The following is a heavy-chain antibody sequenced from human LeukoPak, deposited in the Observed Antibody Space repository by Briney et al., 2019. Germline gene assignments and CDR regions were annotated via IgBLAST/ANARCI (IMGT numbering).Heavy chain of an antibody. Sequence: TGGSLRLSCAASGFTFSSYAMSWVRQAPGKGLEWVSAISGSGGSTYYADSVKGRFTISRDNSKNTLYLQMNSLRAEDTAVYYCAKDSLSAMVPESFDYWGQGTLVTVSS. V-gene: IGHV3-23*01. CDR2: ISGSGGST. D-gene: IGHD5-18*01. J-gene: IGHJ4*02. CDR3: AKDSLSAMVPESFDY. CDR1: GFTFSSYA.